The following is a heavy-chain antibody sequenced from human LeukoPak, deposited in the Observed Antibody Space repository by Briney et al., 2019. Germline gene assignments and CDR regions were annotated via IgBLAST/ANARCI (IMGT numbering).Heavy chain of an antibody. D-gene: IGHD6-19*01. Sequence: GGFLRLSCAASGFTVSSNYMSWVRQAPGKGLEWVSVIYSGGSTYYADSVKGRFTISRDNSKNTLYLQMNSLRAEDTAVYYCAREWYSSGWYYFDYWGQGTLVTVSS. CDR3: AREWYSSGWYYFDY. V-gene: IGHV3-53*01. CDR2: IYSGGST. J-gene: IGHJ4*02. CDR1: GFTVSSNY.